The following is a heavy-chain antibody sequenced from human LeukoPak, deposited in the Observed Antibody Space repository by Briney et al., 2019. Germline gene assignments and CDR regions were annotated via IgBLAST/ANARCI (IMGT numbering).Heavy chain of an antibody. CDR2: ISSSGTTT. D-gene: IGHD3-22*01. CDR1: RFTFNIFE. Sequence: GGSLRLSCAASRFTFNIFEMNWVRQAPGKGLEWVSYISSSGTTTYYAHSVKGRFTISRDNAQNSLYLQMNSLRAEDTGVYYCSRARVRFYDSTGYSFHYWGQGALVTVSS. V-gene: IGHV3-48*03. CDR3: SRARVRFYDSTGYSFHY. J-gene: IGHJ4*02.